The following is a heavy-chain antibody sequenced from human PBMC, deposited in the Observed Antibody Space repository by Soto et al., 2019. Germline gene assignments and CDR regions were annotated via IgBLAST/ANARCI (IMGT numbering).Heavy chain of an antibody. Sequence: SETLSLTCTVSGGSISSYYWSWIRQPPGKGLEWIGYIYYSGSTNYNPSLKSRVTISVDTSKNQFSLKLSSVTAADTAVYYCARDLLVFSISPGYYYYYGMDFWGQGTTLTVSS. D-gene: IGHD6-6*01. CDR3: ARDLLVFSISPGYYYYYGMDF. V-gene: IGHV4-59*01. J-gene: IGHJ6*02. CDR1: GGSISSYY. CDR2: IYYSGST.